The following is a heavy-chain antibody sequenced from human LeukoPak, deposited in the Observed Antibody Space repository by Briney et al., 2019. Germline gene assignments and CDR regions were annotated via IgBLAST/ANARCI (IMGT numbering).Heavy chain of an antibody. CDR1: GDSVSSNSAA. D-gene: IGHD3-3*01. V-gene: IGHV6-1*01. J-gene: IGHJ4*02. CDR3: ARGEYYDFWSGYWENYFDY. Sequence: SQTLSLTCAISGDSVSSNSAAWNWIRQSPSRGLEWLGRTYYRSKWYNDYAVSVKSRITINPDTSKNQFSLQLNSVTPGDTAVYYCARGEYYDFWSGYWENYFDYWGQGTLVTVSS. CDR2: TYYRSKWYN.